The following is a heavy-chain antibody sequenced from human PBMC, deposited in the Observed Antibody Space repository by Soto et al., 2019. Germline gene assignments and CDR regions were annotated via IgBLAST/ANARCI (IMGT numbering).Heavy chain of an antibody. D-gene: IGHD3-10*01. CDR3: ARGRPNGSGSYSALRY. CDR1: GGSFSGYY. Sequence: PSETLSLTCAVYGGSFSGYYWSWIRQPPGKGLEWIGEINHSGSTNYNPSLKSRVTISVDTSKNQFSLKLSSVTAADTAVYYCARGRPNGSGSYSALRYWGQGTLVTV. V-gene: IGHV4-34*01. CDR2: INHSGST. J-gene: IGHJ4*02.